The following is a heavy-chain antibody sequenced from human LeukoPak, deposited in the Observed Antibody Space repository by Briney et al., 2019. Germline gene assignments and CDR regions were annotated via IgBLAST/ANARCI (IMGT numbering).Heavy chain of an antibody. CDR2: INHSGST. J-gene: IGHJ4*02. D-gene: IGHD5-18*01. V-gene: IGHV4-34*01. CDR3: ARHDAGGYSYGFDY. CDR1: GGSFSGYY. Sequence: SETLSLTCAVYGGSFSGYYWSLLRQPPGKGLEWIGEINHSGSTNYNPSLKSRVTISVGTSKNQFSLKLSSVTAAETAVYYCARHDAGGYSYGFDYWGQGTLVIVSS.